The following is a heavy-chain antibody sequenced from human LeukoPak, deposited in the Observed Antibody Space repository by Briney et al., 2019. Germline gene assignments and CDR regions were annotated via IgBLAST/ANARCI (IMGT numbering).Heavy chain of an antibody. J-gene: IGHJ3*02. V-gene: IGHV4-39*01. CDR1: GGSISDYY. CDR3: ARQNPFYGVFDI. D-gene: IGHD3-3*01. CDR2: IYYSGST. Sequence: SETLSLTCTVSGGSISDYYWGWIRQPPGKGLEWIGSIYYSGSTYYNPSLKSRVTISVDTSKNQFSLKLSSVTAADTAVYYCARQNPFYGVFDIWGQGTMVTVSS.